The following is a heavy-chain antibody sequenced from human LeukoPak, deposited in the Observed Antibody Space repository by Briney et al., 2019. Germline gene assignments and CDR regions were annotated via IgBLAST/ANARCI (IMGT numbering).Heavy chain of an antibody. J-gene: IGHJ6*03. Sequence: PSETLSLTCAVYGGSFSGYYWSWIRQPPGKGLEWIGEINHSGSTNYNPSLKSRVTISVDTSKNQFSLKLSSVTAADTAVYYCARQHEYSSFYYYYYYMDVWGKGTTVTVSS. D-gene: IGHD6-6*01. CDR3: ARQHEYSSFYYYYYYMDV. CDR2: INHSGST. V-gene: IGHV4-34*01. CDR1: GGSFSGYY.